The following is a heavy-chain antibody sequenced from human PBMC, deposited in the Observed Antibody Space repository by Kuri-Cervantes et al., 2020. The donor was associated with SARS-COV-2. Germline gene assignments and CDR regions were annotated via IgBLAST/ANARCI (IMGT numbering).Heavy chain of an antibody. D-gene: IGHD1-7*01. Sequence: GSLRLSCIVSGGSISSYYWSWIRQPAGKGLEWIGRIYTSGSTNYNPSLKSRVTMSVDTSKNQFSLKLSSVTAADTAVYYCAREGDTNWNYNWFDPWGQGTLVTVSS. CDR2: IYTSGST. J-gene: IGHJ5*02. CDR3: AREGDTNWNYNWFDP. V-gene: IGHV4-4*07. CDR1: GGSISSYY.